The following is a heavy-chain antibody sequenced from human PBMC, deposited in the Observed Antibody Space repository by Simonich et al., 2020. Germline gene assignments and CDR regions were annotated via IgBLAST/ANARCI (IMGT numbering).Heavy chain of an antibody. D-gene: IGHD7-27*01. Sequence: QVQLVQSGAEVKKPGASVKVSCKASGFTFTGYYMHWGRQAPGQGLEWRGWINPTSGGTNYAQKFQVRVTMTRDTSISTAYMELSRLRSDDTAVYYCARWELGLVPFWGQGTLVTVSS. CDR1: GFTFTGYY. V-gene: IGHV1-2*02. J-gene: IGHJ4*02. CDR3: ARWELGLVPF. CDR2: INPTSGGT.